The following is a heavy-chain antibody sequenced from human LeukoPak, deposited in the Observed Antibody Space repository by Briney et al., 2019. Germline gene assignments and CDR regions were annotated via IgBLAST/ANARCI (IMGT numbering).Heavy chain of an antibody. V-gene: IGHV5-51*01. CDR2: MYPGDSDT. CDR3: ARDSGSYLSWFDP. J-gene: IGHJ5*02. Sequence: GESLKISCMGSGYSFTTYCIGWVRQMPGKGLEWMGIMYPGDSDTRYSPSFQGQVTISADKSISTAYLQWSSLKASDTAMYYCARDSGSYLSWFDPWGQGTLVTVSS. D-gene: IGHD1-26*01. CDR1: GYSFTTYC.